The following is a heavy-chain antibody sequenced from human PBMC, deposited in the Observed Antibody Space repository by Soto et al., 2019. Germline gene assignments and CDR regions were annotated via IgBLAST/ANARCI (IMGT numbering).Heavy chain of an antibody. CDR2: SRNKANRYTT. D-gene: IGHD6-19*01. CDR1: GFTFSDHY. Sequence: EVQLVESGGGLVQPGGSLRLSCAASGFTFSDHYLDWVRQAPGKGLEWVGRSRNKANRYTTDYAASVKGRFTISRDDSKNSLYLQMNSLKAEYTAVYYCARVRAVAGTGYFDYWGQGTLVTVSS. V-gene: IGHV3-72*01. CDR3: ARVRAVAGTGYFDY. J-gene: IGHJ4*02.